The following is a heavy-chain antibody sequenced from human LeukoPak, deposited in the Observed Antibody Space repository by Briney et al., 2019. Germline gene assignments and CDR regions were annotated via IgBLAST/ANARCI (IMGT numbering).Heavy chain of an antibody. CDR1: GLTFSRYS. CDR2: ISSGSSYI. Sequence: GGSLRLSCAAPGLTFSRYSMNWVRQAPGKGLEWVSSISSGSSYIYYADSVKGRFTISRDNAKNSLYLQMNSLRAEDTAVYYCARVWRQWLPFDYWGQGTLVTVSS. CDR3: ARVWRQWLPFDY. J-gene: IGHJ4*02. V-gene: IGHV3-21*06. D-gene: IGHD6-19*01.